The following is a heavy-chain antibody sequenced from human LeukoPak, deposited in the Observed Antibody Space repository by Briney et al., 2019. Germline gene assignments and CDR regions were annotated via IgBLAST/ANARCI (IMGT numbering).Heavy chain of an antibody. CDR1: GGSISSGSYY. CDR2: IYTSGST. V-gene: IGHV4-61*02. D-gene: IGHD5-18*01. Sequence: PSETLSLTCTVSGGSISSGSYYWSWIRQPAGKGLEWIGRIYTSGSTNYNPSLKSRVTISVDTSKNQFSLKLSSVTAADTAVYYCAMTQDSYSYVLFDYWGQGTLVTVSS. CDR3: AMTQDSYSYVLFDY. J-gene: IGHJ4*02.